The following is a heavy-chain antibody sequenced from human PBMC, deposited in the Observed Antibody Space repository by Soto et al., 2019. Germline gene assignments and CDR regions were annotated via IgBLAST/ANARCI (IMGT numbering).Heavy chain of an antibody. CDR3: VRDVVVPAAGYMDV. J-gene: IGHJ6*03. CDR1: GYTFTSHY. V-gene: IGHV1-46*03. D-gene: IGHD2-2*01. CDR2: INPSGGTT. Sequence: ASVKVSCKASGYTFTSHYVHWVRQAPGQGLEWMGIINPSGGTTRYAQKFQGRVTMTRDTSTSTVYMELSSLTSEDSAVYFCVRDVVVPAAGYMDVWGKGTPVTSP.